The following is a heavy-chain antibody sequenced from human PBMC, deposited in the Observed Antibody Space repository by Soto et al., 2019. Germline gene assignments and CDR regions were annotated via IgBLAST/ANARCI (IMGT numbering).Heavy chain of an antibody. CDR2: IFYGGHT. CDR1: GDFLTTYY. Sequence: SETLSLTCDVSGDFLTTYYWNWIRQSPGKGLEWIGYIFYGGHTNYNPSLRGRATISVDTSKNQFSLKLSSVTAADTAVYYCGRSPQYSSGWNGGFDYWGQGTLVTVSS. CDR3: GRSPQYSSGWNGGFDY. D-gene: IGHD6-19*01. J-gene: IGHJ4*02. V-gene: IGHV4-59*01.